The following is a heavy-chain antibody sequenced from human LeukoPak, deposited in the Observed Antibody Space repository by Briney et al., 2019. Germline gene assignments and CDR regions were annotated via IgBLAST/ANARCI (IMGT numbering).Heavy chain of an antibody. CDR3: ARVRITIFGVVTDPYYFDY. CDR2: INHSGST. V-gene: IGHV4-34*01. J-gene: IGHJ4*02. D-gene: IGHD3-3*01. CDR1: GGSFSGYY. Sequence: SETLSLTCAVYGGSFSGYYWSWIRQPPGKGLEWIGEINHSGSTNYNPSLKSRVTISVDTSKNQFSLKLGSVTAADTAVYYCARVRITIFGVVTDPYYFDYWGQGTLVTVSS.